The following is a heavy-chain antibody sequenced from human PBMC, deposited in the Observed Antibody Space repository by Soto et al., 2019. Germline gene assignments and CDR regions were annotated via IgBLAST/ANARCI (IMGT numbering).Heavy chain of an antibody. V-gene: IGHV2-5*01. D-gene: IGHD2-21*02. J-gene: IGHJ6*02. CDR1: GLSLRTTGVG. CDR3: VQSRCGGDCLEIYSSHAYNGLDV. Sequence: QVTLKESGPTLVKPTQTLTLTCTVSGLSLRTTGVGVGWVRQPPGKALEWLALLYWYDDKRYSPSLRIRLTIANDISEKQVVLTMTNIDTVDTATYYCVQSRCGGDCLEIYSSHAYNGLDVWGQGTTVTVSS. CDR2: LYWYDDK.